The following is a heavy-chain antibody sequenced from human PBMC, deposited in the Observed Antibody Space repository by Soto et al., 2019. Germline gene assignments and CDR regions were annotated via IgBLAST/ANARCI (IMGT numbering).Heavy chain of an antibody. J-gene: IGHJ4*02. CDR3: AKRPASIITFDY. CDR2: ISGNGGST. CDR1: GFTFSNYA. V-gene: IGHV3-23*01. Sequence: EVQLLDSGGGLVQPGGSLRLSCAAAGFTFSNYAMSWVRQAPGKGLEWVSTISGNGGSTYYADSVQGRFTISRDNSKNMLLLQITCLRDDDSAVYYCAKRPASIITFDYWGQGTPVTVSS. D-gene: IGHD2-2*01.